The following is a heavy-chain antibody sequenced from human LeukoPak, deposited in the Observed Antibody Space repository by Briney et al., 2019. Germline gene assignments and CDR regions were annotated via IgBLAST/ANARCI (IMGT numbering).Heavy chain of an antibody. CDR1: GFSFSTYS. CDR2: ITGSGANT. D-gene: IGHD3-22*01. Sequence: PGGSLRLSCAGSGFSFSTYSMNWVRQAPGKGLEWVSGITGSGANTYYADSVKGRFTISRDNSKNTLYLRMNSLRAEDTAVYYCCYYDSSGFYPQTKIDYWGQGTLVTVSS. J-gene: IGHJ4*02. V-gene: IGHV3-23*01. CDR3: CYYDSSGFYPQTKIDY.